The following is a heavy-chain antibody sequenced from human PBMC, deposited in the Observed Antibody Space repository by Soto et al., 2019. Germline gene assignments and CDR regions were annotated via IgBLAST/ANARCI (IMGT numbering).Heavy chain of an antibody. V-gene: IGHV3-23*01. J-gene: IGHJ6*02. CDR2: ISGSGGAT. Sequence: GGSLRLSCAASGFTFTSFAVSWVRQAPGKGLEWVSAISGSGGATYYADSVKGRFTVSRDNSRNTVYLQVDSLRVEDTAVYYCARDHPLRYCSSTSCPYGMDVWGQGTTVTVSS. CDR3: ARDHPLRYCSSTSCPYGMDV. CDR1: GFTFTSFA. D-gene: IGHD2-2*01.